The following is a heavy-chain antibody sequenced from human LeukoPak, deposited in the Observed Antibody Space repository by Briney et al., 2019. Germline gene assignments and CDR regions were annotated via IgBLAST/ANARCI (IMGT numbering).Heavy chain of an antibody. CDR3: ARDIVATENWFDP. CDR2: ITPILGIA. V-gene: IGHV1-69*04. Sequence: SVKVSCKASGGTFSSYAISWVRQAPGQGLEWMGRITPILGIANYAQKFQGRVTITADKSTSTAYMELSSLRSEDTAVYYCARDIVATENWFDPWGQGTLVTVSS. CDR1: GGTFSSYA. J-gene: IGHJ5*02. D-gene: IGHD5-12*01.